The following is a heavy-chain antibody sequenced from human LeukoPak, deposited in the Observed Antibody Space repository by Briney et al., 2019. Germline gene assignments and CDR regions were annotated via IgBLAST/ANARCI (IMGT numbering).Heavy chain of an antibody. J-gene: IGHJ6*02. V-gene: IGHV4-59*12. Sequence: PSETLSLTCTVSGGSISSYYWTWIRQPPGKGLEYIGYIYYTGGTNYNPSLKSRVTISVDTSKNQFSLKLSSVTAADTAVYYCARSLYGGMDVWGQGTTVTVSS. D-gene: IGHD4-17*01. CDR2: IYYTGGT. CDR1: GGSISSYY. CDR3: ARSLYGGMDV.